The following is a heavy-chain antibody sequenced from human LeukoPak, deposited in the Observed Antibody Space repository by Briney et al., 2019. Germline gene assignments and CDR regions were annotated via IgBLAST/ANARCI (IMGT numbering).Heavy chain of an antibody. CDR2: INWNGGST. D-gene: IGHD6-13*01. CDR1: GFTFDDYG. CDR3: AREGIAAAGTVFDY. J-gene: IGHJ4*02. V-gene: IGHV3-20*04. Sequence: PGGSLRLSCAASGFTFDDYGMSWVRQAPGKGLEWVSGINWNGGSTGYADSVKGRFTISRDNAKNSLYLQMNSLRAEDTALYYCAREGIAAAGTVFDYWGQGTLVTVSS.